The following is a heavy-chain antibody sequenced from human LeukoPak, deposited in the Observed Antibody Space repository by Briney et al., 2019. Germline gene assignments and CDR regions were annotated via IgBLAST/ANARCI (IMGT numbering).Heavy chain of an antibody. CDR3: AKAYCSSTSCSVFDY. CDR2: ISWNSGSI. V-gene: IGHV3-9*01. CDR1: GFTFDDYA. D-gene: IGHD2-2*01. J-gene: IGHJ4*02. Sequence: GRSLRLSCAASGFTFDDYAMHWVRQAPGKGLEWVSGISWNSGSIGYADSVKGRFTISRDNAKNSLYLQMNSLRAEDTALYYCAKAYCSSTSCSVFDYWGQGTLVTVSS.